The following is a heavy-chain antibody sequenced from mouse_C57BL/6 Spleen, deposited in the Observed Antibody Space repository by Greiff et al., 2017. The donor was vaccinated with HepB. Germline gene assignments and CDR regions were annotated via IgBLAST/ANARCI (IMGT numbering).Heavy chain of an antibody. CDR1: GFTFSSYG. CDR2: ISSGGSYT. Sequence: EVHLVESGGDLVKPGGSLKLSCAASGFTFSSYGMSWVRQTPDKRLEWVATISSGGSYTYYPDSVKGRFTISRDNAKNTLYLQMSSLKSEDTAMYYCARRILEGYYFDYWGQGTTLTVSS. J-gene: IGHJ2*01. CDR3: ARRILEGYYFDY. D-gene: IGHD2-14*01. V-gene: IGHV5-6*01.